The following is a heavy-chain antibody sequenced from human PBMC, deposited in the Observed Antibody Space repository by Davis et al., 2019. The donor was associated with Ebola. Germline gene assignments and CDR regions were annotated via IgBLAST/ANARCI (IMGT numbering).Heavy chain of an antibody. D-gene: IGHD2-2*01. CDR1: GVSISSYY. CDR3: ARDLSLGYCSSPSCSHWFDP. J-gene: IGHJ5*02. CDR2: IYYSGST. Sequence: MPSETLSLTCTVSGVSISSYYWSWIRQPPGKGLEWIGYIYYSGSTNYNPSLKSRVTISVDTSKNQFSLKLTSVTAADTAVYFCARDLSLGYCSSPSCSHWFDPWGQGTLVTVSS. V-gene: IGHV4-59*12.